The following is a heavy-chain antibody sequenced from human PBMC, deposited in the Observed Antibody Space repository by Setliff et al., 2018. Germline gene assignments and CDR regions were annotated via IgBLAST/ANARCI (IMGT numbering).Heavy chain of an antibody. Sequence: PSETLSLTCAVSGGSISSSNWWSWVRQPPGKGLEWIGEIYHSGSTNYNPSLKSRVTISVDTSKNQFSLKLSSVTAADTAVYYCARTLYDYDILTGPGYYFDYWGQGTLVTVSS. CDR1: GGSISSSNW. V-gene: IGHV4-4*02. CDR3: ARTLYDYDILTGPGYYFDY. D-gene: IGHD3-9*01. CDR2: IYHSGST. J-gene: IGHJ4*02.